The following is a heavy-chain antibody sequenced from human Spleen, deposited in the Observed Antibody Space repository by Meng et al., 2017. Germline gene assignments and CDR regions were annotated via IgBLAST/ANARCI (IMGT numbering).Heavy chain of an antibody. V-gene: IGHV3-66*02. CDR1: GFSVSHNY. D-gene: IGHD3-22*01. CDR3: ARPRGGNTYYYD. J-gene: IGHJ4*02. CDR2: IYSGGST. Sequence: ETLSLTCAASGFSVSHNYMSWVRQAPGKGLEWVSVIYSGGSTYYADSVKGRFTISRDNSKNTLYLQMNSLRAEDTAVYYCARPRGGNTYYYDWGQGTLVTVSS.